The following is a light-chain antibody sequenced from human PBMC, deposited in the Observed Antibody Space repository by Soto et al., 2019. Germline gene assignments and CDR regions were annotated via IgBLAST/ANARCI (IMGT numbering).Light chain of an antibody. CDR3: QHYNSYSEA. V-gene: IGKV1-5*03. CDR2: KAS. J-gene: IGKJ1*01. CDR1: HTISSW. Sequence: DIQMTQSPSTLSASVGDRVTITCRASHTISSWLAWYQQKPGKAPKLLIYKASYLQSWVPSTFSGSGSGTDFTLTISSLQPDDFATYYCQHYNSYSEAFGQGTKVDIK.